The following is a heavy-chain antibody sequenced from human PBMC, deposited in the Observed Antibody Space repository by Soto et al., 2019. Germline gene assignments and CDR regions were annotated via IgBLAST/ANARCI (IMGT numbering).Heavy chain of an antibody. CDR1: GGTFSSYA. V-gene: IGHV1-69*06. J-gene: IGHJ5*02. CDR3: ARSSLDYYDSSGYSPGWFDP. Sequence: SVKVSCKASGGTFSSYAISWVRQAPGQGLEWMGGIIPIFGTANYAQKFQGRVTITADKSTSTAYMELSSLRSEDTAVYYCARSSLDYYDSSGYSPGWFDPWGQGTLGTVPX. CDR2: IIPIFGTA. D-gene: IGHD3-22*01.